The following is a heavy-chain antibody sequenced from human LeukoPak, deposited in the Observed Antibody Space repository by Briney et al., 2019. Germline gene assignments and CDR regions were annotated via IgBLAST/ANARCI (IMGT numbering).Heavy chain of an antibody. CDR1: GGSFSGYY. D-gene: IGHD6-19*01. J-gene: IGHJ5*02. CDR3: ARDASSSGWYDWFDP. CDR2: INHSGST. V-gene: IGHV4-34*01. Sequence: SSETLSLTCAVYGGSFSGYYWSWIRQPPGKGLEWIGEINHSGSTNYNPSLKSRVTISVDTSKNQFSLKLSSVTAADTAVYYCARDASSSGWYDWFDPWGQGTLVTVSS.